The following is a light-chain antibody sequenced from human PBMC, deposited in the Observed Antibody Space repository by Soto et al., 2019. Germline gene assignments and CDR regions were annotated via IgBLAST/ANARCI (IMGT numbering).Light chain of an antibody. CDR3: QQYGSSGT. V-gene: IGKV3-20*01. CDR1: QSVSNNY. CDR2: GAS. J-gene: IGKJ1*01. Sequence: VVMWQSPDTLSVSPGERATLSCMASQSVSNNYLAWYQQKPVQAPRLLIYGASNRATGIPDRFSGSGSGTDFTLTISILEPEDFAVYYCQQYGSSGTFGQGTKVDIK.